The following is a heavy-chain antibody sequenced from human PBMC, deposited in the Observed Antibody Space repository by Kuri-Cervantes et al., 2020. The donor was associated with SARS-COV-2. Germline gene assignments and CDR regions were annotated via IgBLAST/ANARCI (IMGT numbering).Heavy chain of an antibody. CDR1: GGSFSGYY. J-gene: IGHJ4*02. CDR2: INHSGST. D-gene: IGHD6-13*01. V-gene: IGHV4-34*01. Sequence: SQTLSLTCAVYGGSFSGYYWSWIRQPPGKGLEWIGEINHSGSTNYNPSLKSRVTISVDTSKNQFSLKLSSVTAADTAVYYCARDGYSSSWYPFDYWGQGTLVTVSS. CDR3: ARDGYSSSWYPFDY.